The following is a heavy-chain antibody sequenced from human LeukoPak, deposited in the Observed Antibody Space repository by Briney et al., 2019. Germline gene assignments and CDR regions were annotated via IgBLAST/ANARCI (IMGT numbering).Heavy chain of an antibody. CDR3: ARDRSGYDRQYDY. J-gene: IGHJ4*02. CDR2: ISSSGSTI. Sequence: GGSLRLSCAASGFTFSSYEMNWVRQAPGKGLEWVSYISSSGSTIYYADSVKGRFTISRDNARNSLYLQMNSLRAEDTAVYYCARDRSGYDRQYDYWGQGTLVTVSS. D-gene: IGHD5-12*01. CDR1: GFTFSSYE. V-gene: IGHV3-48*03.